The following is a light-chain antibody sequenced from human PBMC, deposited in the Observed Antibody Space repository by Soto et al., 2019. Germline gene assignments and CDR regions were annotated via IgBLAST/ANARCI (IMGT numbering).Light chain of an antibody. J-gene: IGKJ4*01. CDR2: AAS. CDR3: QQSFSSPPAT. CDR1: QSINNY. V-gene: IGKV1-39*01. Sequence: DIQMTQSPSSLSASVGDRVTITCRASQSINNYLNWYQQKPGKAPKLLIFAASSLQSGVPSRFSGSGSGTDFTLTISSLQPEAFATYYCQQSFSSPPATFGGGTRVEIK.